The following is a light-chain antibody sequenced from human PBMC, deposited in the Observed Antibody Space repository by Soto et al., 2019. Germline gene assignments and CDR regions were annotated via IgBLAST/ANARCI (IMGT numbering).Light chain of an antibody. CDR2: LNSDGSH. V-gene: IGLV4-69*01. CDR1: SGHSSYA. Sequence: QPVLTQSPSASASLGASVKLTCTLSSGHSSYAIAWHQQQPEKGPRYLMKLNSDGSHNKGDGIPDRFSGSSSGAECYLTISSLQSEDEADYYCQTWGTGTLVFGGGTKVTVL. CDR3: QTWGTGTLV. J-gene: IGLJ2*01.